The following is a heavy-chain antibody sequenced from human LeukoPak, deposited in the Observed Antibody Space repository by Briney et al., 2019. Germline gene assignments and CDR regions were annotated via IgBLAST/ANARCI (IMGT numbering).Heavy chain of an antibody. CDR1: GYSISRGYH. D-gene: IGHD1-14*01. CDR2: VHHSGAA. J-gene: IGHJ4*02. V-gene: IGHV4-38-2*02. Sequence: PSETLSLTCSVSGYSISRGYHWAWVRPPPGKGLEWIGSVHHSGAAYYNPSLNSRLTISADTSKNQFSLKMDSVTAADTAVYYCARINFNPDYWGQGTLVSVSS. CDR3: ARINFNPDY.